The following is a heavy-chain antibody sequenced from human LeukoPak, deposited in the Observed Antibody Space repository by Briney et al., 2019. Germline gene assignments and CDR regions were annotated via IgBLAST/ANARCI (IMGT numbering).Heavy chain of an antibody. J-gene: IGHJ6*03. Sequence: SETLSLTCTVSGGSISSYYWSWIRQPAGKGLEWIGRIYTSGSTNYNPSLKSRVTISVDTSKNQFSLKLSSVTAADTAVYYCARGGVTPDYGDLRAYYYYYMDVWGKGTTVTVSS. CDR1: GGSISSYY. CDR2: IYTSGST. D-gene: IGHD4-17*01. V-gene: IGHV4-4*07. CDR3: ARGGVTPDYGDLRAYYYYYMDV.